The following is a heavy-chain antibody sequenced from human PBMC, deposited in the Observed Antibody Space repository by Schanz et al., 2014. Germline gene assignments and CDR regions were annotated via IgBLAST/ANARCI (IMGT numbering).Heavy chain of an antibody. Sequence: QVQLQESGPGLVKPSETLSLTCTVSGVSIGGYYWSWIRQPPGKGLEWIGYIFFSGSTTYNPSFKGGVTISVELSKTQFALNLSSVPAADTAVYYCARLGVGDKAYYYYGTDVWGQGTTVLVSS. CDR1: GVSIGGYY. CDR2: IFFSGST. V-gene: IGHV4-59*08. CDR3: ARLGVGDKAYYYYGTDV. D-gene: IGHD1-26*01. J-gene: IGHJ6*02.